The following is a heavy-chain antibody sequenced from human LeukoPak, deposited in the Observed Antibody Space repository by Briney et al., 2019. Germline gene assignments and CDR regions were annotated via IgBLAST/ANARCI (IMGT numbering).Heavy chain of an antibody. J-gene: IGHJ4*02. Sequence: ASVKVSCKPSGYTFTGYYMHWVRQAPGEGLEWMGSINPNIRGTNHAQTLQGRLTMTRDTSICTAYMELSRLRSDDAAVYYCARDGGYCSSTSCYTGLDYWGQGTLVTVSS. D-gene: IGHD2-2*02. CDR1: GYTFTGYY. V-gene: IGHV1-2*02. CDR2: INPNIRGT. CDR3: ARDGGYCSSTSCYTGLDY.